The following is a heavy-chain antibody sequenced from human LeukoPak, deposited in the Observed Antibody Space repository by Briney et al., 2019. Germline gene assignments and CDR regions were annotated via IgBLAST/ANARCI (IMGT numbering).Heavy chain of an antibody. CDR2: IIPIFGTA. CDR3: ARGYSSGWYVDYFDY. D-gene: IGHD6-19*01. Sequence: GTSVKVSCKASGGTFSSYAISWVRQAPGQGLEWMGGIIPIFGTANYAQKFQGRVTITADESTSTAYMELSSLRSEDTAVYYCARGYSSGWYVDYFDYWGQGTLVTVSS. J-gene: IGHJ4*02. CDR1: GGTFSSYA. V-gene: IGHV1-69*13.